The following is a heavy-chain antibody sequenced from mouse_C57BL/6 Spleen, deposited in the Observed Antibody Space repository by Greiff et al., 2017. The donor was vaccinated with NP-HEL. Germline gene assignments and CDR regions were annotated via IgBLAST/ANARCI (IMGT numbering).Heavy chain of an antibody. CDR3: ARCYYGSSPHV. CDR2: IYPGSGST. D-gene: IGHD1-1*01. V-gene: IGHV1-55*01. CDR1: GYTFTSYW. J-gene: IGHJ1*03. Sequence: QVQLQQPGAELVKPGASVKMSCKASGYTFTSYWITWVKQRPGQGLVWIGDIYPGSGSTNYNEKFKSKATLTVDTSSSTAYMQLSSLTSEDSAVYYCARCYYGSSPHVWGTGTTVTVSS.